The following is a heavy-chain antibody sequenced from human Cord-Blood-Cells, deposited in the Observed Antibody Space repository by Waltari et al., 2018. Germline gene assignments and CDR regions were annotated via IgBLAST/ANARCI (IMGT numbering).Heavy chain of an antibody. V-gene: IGHV4-39*01. D-gene: IGHD1-20*01. CDR3: HNWNDDY. J-gene: IGHJ4*02. CDR2: IYYSAGT. Sequence: QLQLQESGSGLVKTLETMSLTCTVSGGSISSSCYYWGGLRQPPGNVLEWIGSIYYSAGTYYNPSLKCRVTITVDTSKNQFSLKLSDVTAADTAVYYCHNWNDDYWGQGTLVTVSS. CDR1: GGSISSSCYY.